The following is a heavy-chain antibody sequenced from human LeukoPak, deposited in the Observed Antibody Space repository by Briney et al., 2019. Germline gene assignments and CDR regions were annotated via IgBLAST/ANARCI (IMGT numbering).Heavy chain of an antibody. Sequence: ASVKVSCKASGGTFSSYAISWVRQPPGQGVEWMGGIIPIFGTANYAQKFQGRVTITTDASTSTAYMELSSLRSEDTAVYDCARALAYYVSSGYYYFDYWGQGTLVTVSS. CDR3: ARALAYYVSSGYYYFDY. CDR1: GGTFSSYA. CDR2: IIPIFGTA. D-gene: IGHD3-22*01. V-gene: IGHV1-69*05. J-gene: IGHJ4*02.